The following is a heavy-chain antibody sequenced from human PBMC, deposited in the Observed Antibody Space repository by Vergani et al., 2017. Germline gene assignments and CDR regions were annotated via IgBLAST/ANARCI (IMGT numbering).Heavy chain of an antibody. CDR3: AKDGYDILTGPYGMDV. CDR2: IRYDGTKR. V-gene: IGHV3-30*02. J-gene: IGHJ6*02. D-gene: IGHD3-9*01. CDR1: GFTFRIYG. Sequence: VQLVESGGGVVQPGGSLRLSCIASGFTFRIYGMHWVRQAPGKGLEWVAFIRYDGTKRFYGDSVKGRFTISRDNSQTTVFLQMNSLRADDSAVYYCAKDGYDILTGPYGMDVWGQGTTVTVSS.